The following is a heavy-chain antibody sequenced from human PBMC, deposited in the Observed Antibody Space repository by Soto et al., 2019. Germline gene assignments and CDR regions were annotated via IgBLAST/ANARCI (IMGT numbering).Heavy chain of an antibody. CDR1: GGSFSGNY. Sequence: SETLSLTCAVYGGSFSGNYWIWIRQPPGKGLEWIGEINHSGSSNYNPSLKSRVTISVDTSKNQFSLKLSSVTAADTAVYYCARGKRDDDFWSGYYPEPVYYGMDVWGQGTTVTVSS. CDR3: ARGKRDDDFWSGYYPEPVYYGMDV. J-gene: IGHJ6*02. V-gene: IGHV4-34*01. CDR2: INHSGSS. D-gene: IGHD3-3*01.